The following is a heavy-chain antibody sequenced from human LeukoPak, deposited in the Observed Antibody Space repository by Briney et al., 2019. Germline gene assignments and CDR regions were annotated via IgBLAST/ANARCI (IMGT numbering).Heavy chain of an antibody. CDR1: GYSFSSSG. J-gene: IGHJ4*02. D-gene: IGHD1-26*01. V-gene: IGHV1-18*01. CDR2: ISTYSGNT. CDR3: AKDWATRGEGVGGNY. Sequence: ASVKVSCKASGYSFSSSGIYWVRQVPGQGLEWMGWISTYSGNTHFAPNLQGRPTMPTDTSTRTAYMELRSLTADDTALYYCAKDWATRGEGVGGNYWGQGTLVTVSS.